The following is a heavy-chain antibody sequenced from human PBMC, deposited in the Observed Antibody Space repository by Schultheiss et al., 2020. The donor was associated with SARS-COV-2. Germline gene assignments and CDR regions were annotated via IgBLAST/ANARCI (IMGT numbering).Heavy chain of an antibody. CDR1: GITFDDYA. V-gene: IGHV3-7*01. J-gene: IGHJ2*01. CDR2: INQDGSEK. Sequence: GGSLRLSRAASGITFDDYAMTWVRQAPGRGLEWVANINQDGSEKNHVDSVKGRFTISRDNARNSLYLQMNSLRAEDTAVYYCARDPGWHYDLWGRGTLVTVSS. CDR3: ARDPGWHYDL.